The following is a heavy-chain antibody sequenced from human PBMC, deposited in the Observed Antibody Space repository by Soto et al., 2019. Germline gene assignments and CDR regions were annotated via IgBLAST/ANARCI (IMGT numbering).Heavy chain of an antibody. Sequence: VSGPTLVNPTQTLTLTCTFSGFSLSTSEMRVTWIRQPPGKALEWLARIDWDDDKFYSPSLKTRLTISKDTSKNQVVLTMTNMDPADTATYFCARIPPSLVTGRGHYYGMDVWGQGTTVTVSS. CDR2: IDWDDDK. D-gene: IGHD3-10*01. V-gene: IGHV2-70*04. CDR3: ARIPPSLVTGRGHYYGMDV. CDR1: GFSLSTSEMR. J-gene: IGHJ6*02.